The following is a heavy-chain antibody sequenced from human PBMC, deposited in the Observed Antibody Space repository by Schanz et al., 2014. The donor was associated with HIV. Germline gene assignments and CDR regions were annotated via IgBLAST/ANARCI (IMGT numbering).Heavy chain of an antibody. CDR2: INHSGST. J-gene: IGHJ5*02. V-gene: IGHV4-34*02. D-gene: IGHD2-15*01. Sequence: QVHLQQWGAGLLKPSETLSLTCAVYGGSFSGYYWSWIRQPPGKGLEWIGEINHSGSTNYSPSLKSRVTISVAGSKRQFSLTLASVTAADTAVYYCARGVRRDCRTPDCNTGWFDPWGQGTLVTVSS. CDR3: ARGVRRDCRTPDCNTGWFDP. CDR1: GGSFSGYY.